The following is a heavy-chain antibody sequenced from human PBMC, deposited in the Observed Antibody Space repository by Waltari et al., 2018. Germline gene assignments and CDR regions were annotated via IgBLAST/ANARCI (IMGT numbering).Heavy chain of an antibody. Sequence: QLQLQESGPGLAKASESLSLTSTVSGGSISSSSYYWGCIRQPPGEGLEGIGGIDYSRCTYDTASGKCPVTIYVDTSKNQLSLKMSSVTAADADEYSCARGAGAHAYYYGMDVWGQGTTVTVSS. V-gene: IGHV4-39*07. CDR3: ARGAGAHAYYYGMDV. J-gene: IGHJ6*02. CDR1: GGSISSSSYY. D-gene: IGHD3-10*01. CDR2: IDYSRCT.